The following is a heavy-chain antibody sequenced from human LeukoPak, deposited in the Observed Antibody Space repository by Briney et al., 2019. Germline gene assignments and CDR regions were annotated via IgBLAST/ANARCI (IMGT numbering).Heavy chain of an antibody. CDR1: GFTFSSYG. Sequence: PGGSLRLSCAASGFTFSSYGMHWVRQAPGKGLEGVAVISYDGSNKYYADSVKGRFTISRDNSKNTLYLQMNSLRAEDTAVYYCVKDKRRQKQWLVSYYFDYWGQGTLVTVSS. CDR2: ISYDGSNK. D-gene: IGHD6-19*01. V-gene: IGHV3-30*18. CDR3: VKDKRRQKQWLVSYYFDY. J-gene: IGHJ4*02.